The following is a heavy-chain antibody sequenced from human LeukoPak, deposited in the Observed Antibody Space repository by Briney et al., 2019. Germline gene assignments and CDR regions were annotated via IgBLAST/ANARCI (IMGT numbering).Heavy chain of an antibody. D-gene: IGHD3-10*01. J-gene: IGHJ6*03. CDR1: GGSTSSYY. CDR3: ARGAMVRGIQYYMDV. V-gene: IGHV4-4*07. Sequence: SETLSLTCTVSGGSTSSYYWSWIRQPAGKGLEWIGRIYTSGSTDYNPSLKSRVTISVDTSKNQFSLKLSSVTAVDTAVYYCARGAMVRGIQYYMDVWGKGTTVTISS. CDR2: IYTSGST.